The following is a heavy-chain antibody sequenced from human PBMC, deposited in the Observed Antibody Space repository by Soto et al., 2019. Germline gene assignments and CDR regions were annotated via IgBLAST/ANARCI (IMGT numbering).Heavy chain of an antibody. Sequence: GSPRLCCAASGVTFSSYAMSWVRQAPGKGLEWVSAISGSGGSTYYADSVKGRFTISRDNSKNTLYLQMNSLRAEDTAVYYCAKEPGQWLAGAFDFHGQGILGTVS. CDR3: AKEPGQWLAGAFDF. J-gene: IGHJ4*02. V-gene: IGHV3-23*01. CDR1: GVTFSSYA. CDR2: ISGSGGST. D-gene: IGHD6-19*01.